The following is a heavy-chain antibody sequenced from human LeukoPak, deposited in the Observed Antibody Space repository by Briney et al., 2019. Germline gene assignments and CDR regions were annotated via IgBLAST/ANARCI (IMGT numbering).Heavy chain of an antibody. Sequence: GGSLRLSCAASGFTFSSYWMHWVRQAPGTGLVWVSRINSDGSSTSYADSVKGRFTISRDNAKNTLYLQMNSLRAEDTAVYYCALFDWSYYGMDVWGQGTTVTVSS. V-gene: IGHV3-74*01. J-gene: IGHJ6*02. CDR3: ALFDWSYYGMDV. D-gene: IGHD3-9*01. CDR2: INSDGSST. CDR1: GFTFSSYW.